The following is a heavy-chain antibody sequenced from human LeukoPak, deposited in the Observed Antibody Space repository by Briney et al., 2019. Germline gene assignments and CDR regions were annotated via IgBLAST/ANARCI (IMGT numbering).Heavy chain of an antibody. CDR1: GYTLTELS. CDR3: ATDLGPAATVIFDY. CDR2: FDPEDGET. V-gene: IGHV1-24*01. D-gene: IGHD2-2*01. Sequence: GLVKVSCKVSGYTLTELSMHWVRQAPGKGLEWMGGFDPEDGETIYAQKFQGRVTMTEDTSTDTAYMELSSLRSEDTAVYYCATDLGPAATVIFDYWGQGTLVTVSS. J-gene: IGHJ4*02.